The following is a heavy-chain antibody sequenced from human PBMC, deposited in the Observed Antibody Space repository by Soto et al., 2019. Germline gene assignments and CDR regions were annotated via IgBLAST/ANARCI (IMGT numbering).Heavy chain of an antibody. J-gene: IGHJ4*02. CDR1: GFSLSTSGVG. D-gene: IGHD6-6*01. CDR2: IFWDDDR. V-gene: IGHV2-5*02. Sequence: QITLKESGPTLVKPTQTLTLTCTLSGFSLSTSGVGVGWIRQPPGKALEWLALIFWDDDRRYSPSLKNRLTVTKDSSRNQVVLRMTNMDPVDTATYYCAHMWYSSSSMTFDYWGQGTLVTVSS. CDR3: AHMWYSSSSMTFDY.